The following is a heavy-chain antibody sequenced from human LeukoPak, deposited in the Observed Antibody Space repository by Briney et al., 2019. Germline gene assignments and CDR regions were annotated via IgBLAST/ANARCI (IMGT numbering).Heavy chain of an antibody. CDR3: ASPGATTVSSQYYGMDV. CDR1: GYNFPRYY. CDR2: RFPDSGGA. D-gene: IGHD4-17*01. J-gene: IGHJ6*02. Sequence: ASVKVSFKGSGYNFPRYYIDWVGQGPGQGLGGVGWRFPDSGGAKYAQEFQDRVTMTRDTSISTAYMELSRLRSDDTAVYYCASPGATTVSSQYYGMDVWGQGTTVAVSS. V-gene: IGHV1-2*02.